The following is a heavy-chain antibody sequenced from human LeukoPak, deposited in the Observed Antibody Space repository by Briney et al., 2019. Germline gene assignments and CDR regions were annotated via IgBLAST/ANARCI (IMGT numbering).Heavy chain of an antibody. CDR2: ISSRSDYT. Sequence: PGGSLRLSCAASGFTFRDYYMSWIRQAPGKGLERVSYISSRSDYTNYADSVKGRFTISRDNAKNSLYLQMNSLRAEDTAVFYCARDGYASGSHDSWGQGTLVTVSS. CDR1: GFTFRDYY. V-gene: IGHV3-11*06. CDR3: ARDGYASGSHDS. J-gene: IGHJ5*01. D-gene: IGHD3-10*01.